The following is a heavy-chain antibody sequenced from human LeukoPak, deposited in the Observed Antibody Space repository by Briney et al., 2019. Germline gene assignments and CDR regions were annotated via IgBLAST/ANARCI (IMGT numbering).Heavy chain of an antibody. D-gene: IGHD2-15*01. V-gene: IGHV4-59*01. Sequence: SETLSLTCTVSGGSLSSYYWSWIRQPPGKGLEWIGYIYYSGSTNYNPSLKSRVTISVDTSKNQFSLKLSSVTAADAAVYYCARDLRGGLDAFDIWGQGTMVTVSS. J-gene: IGHJ3*02. CDR3: ARDLRGGLDAFDI. CDR1: GGSLSSYY. CDR2: IYYSGST.